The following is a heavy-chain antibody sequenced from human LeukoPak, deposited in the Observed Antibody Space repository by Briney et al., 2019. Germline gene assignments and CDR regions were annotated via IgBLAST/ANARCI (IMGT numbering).Heavy chain of an antibody. V-gene: IGHV4-59*08. D-gene: IGHD6-19*01. J-gene: IGHJ5*02. CDR3: ARHSTSGWNWFDP. CDR2: IYYSGST. CDR1: GGSISSYY. Sequence: PSETLSLTCTVSGGSISSYYWSWIRQPPGKGLERIGYIYYSGSTNYNPSLKSRVTISVDTSKNQFSLKLSSVTAADTAVYYCARHSTSGWNWFDPWGQGTLVTVSS.